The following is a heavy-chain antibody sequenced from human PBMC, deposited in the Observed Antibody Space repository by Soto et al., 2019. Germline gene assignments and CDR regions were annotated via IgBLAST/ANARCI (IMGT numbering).Heavy chain of an antibody. CDR3: ASEGYCSSTSCLKFNWFDP. Sequence: ASVKVSCEASGGTFSSYAISWVRQAPGQGLEWMGGIIPIFGTANYAQKFQGRVTITADESTSTAYMELSSLRSEDTAVYYCASEGYCSSTSCLKFNWFDPWGQGTLVTVSS. V-gene: IGHV1-69*13. CDR2: IIPIFGTA. CDR1: GGTFSSYA. D-gene: IGHD2-2*01. J-gene: IGHJ5*02.